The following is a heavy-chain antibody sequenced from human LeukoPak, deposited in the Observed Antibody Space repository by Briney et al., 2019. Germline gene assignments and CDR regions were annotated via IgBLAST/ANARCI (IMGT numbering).Heavy chain of an antibody. V-gene: IGHV4-39*07. Sequence: SETLSLTCTVSGGSISSSSYYWGWIRQPPGKGLEWIGSIYYSGSTYYNPSLKSRVTISVDTSKNQFSLKLSSVTAADTAVYYCARDGIAAAGIAYWGQGTLVTVSS. CDR3: ARDGIAAAGIAY. D-gene: IGHD6-13*01. CDR2: IYYSGST. CDR1: GGSISSSSYY. J-gene: IGHJ4*02.